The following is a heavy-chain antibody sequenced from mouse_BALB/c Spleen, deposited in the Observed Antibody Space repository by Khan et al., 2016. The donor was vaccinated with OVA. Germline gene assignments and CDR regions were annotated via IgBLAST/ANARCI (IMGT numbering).Heavy chain of an antibody. V-gene: IGHV2-6-1*01. D-gene: IGHD2-10*01. Sequence: VQLKESGPGLVAPSQCLSITCTISGFSLTNYGVHWVRQPPGKGLEWLVVIWSDGSTTYNSTLKSRMSISTDNSKSQVFLKMNSLQTDDTAMYYCARQPYYHYYIMDYWGQGTSVTVSS. CDR3: ARQPYYHYYIMDY. CDR1: GFSLTNYG. J-gene: IGHJ4*01. CDR2: IWSDGST.